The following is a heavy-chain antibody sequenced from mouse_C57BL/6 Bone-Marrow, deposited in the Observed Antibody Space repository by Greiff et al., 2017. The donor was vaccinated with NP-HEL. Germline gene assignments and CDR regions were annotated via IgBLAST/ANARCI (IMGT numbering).Heavy chain of an antibody. CDR3: AREAYYDYDWFAY. CDR1: GYTFTSYW. CDR2: IDPSDSET. Sequence: QVQLQQPGAELVRPGSSVKLSCKASGYTFTSYWMHWVKQRPIQGLEWIGNIDPSDSETHYNQKFKDKATLTVDKSSSTAYMQLSSLTSEDSAVYYGAREAYYDYDWFAYWGKGTLVTVSA. J-gene: IGHJ3*01. V-gene: IGHV1-52*01. D-gene: IGHD2-4*01.